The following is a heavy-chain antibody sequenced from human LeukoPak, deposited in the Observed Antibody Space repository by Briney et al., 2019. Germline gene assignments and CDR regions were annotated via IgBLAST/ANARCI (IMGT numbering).Heavy chain of an antibody. CDR2: IRSKTYGGTA. CDR1: EVSDYA. V-gene: IGHV3-49*04. CDR3: TLANRAYAYGYDY. J-gene: IGHJ4*02. Sequence: GGSLRLSCTASEVSDYAVSWVRRAPGKDLEWVGFIRSKTYGGTAEYAASVKGRFSISRGDSKTIAYLQMNSLTIEDTAVYYCTLANRAYAYGYDYWGQGTLVTVSS. D-gene: IGHD5-18*01.